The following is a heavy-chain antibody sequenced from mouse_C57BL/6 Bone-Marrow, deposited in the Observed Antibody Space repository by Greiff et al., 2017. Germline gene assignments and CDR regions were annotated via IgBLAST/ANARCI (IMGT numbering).Heavy chain of an antibody. V-gene: IGHV5-2*03. D-gene: IGHD2-3*01. J-gene: IGHJ4*01. CDR2: IISDGGST. CDR1: EYEFPSHD. CDR3: ARQDGYYNYYAMDY. Sequence: EVMLVESGGGLVQPGESLKLSCESNEYEFPSHDMSWVRKTPEKRLELVAAIISDGGSTYYPDTMERRFIISSDNTNKTLYLQMRSLRSEETALYYCARQDGYYNYYAMDYWGQGTSVTVSS.